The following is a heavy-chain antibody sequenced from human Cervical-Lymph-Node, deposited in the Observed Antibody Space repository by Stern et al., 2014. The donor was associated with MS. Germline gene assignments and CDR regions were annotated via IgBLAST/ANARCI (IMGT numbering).Heavy chain of an antibody. CDR2: FYTSDNI. CDR1: RDSISSYY. CDR3: ARSGGSARYERGRFDF. Sequence: VQLVESGPGLVKPSETLSLTCSISRDSISSYYWSWIRQTAEKGLERIGRFYTSDNINYNPSLESRVTLSIDPSKNDFSLRLTSVTAADTAVYYCARSGGSARYERGRFDFWGQGILVTVSS. J-gene: IGHJ4*02. V-gene: IGHV4-4*07. D-gene: IGHD3-10*01.